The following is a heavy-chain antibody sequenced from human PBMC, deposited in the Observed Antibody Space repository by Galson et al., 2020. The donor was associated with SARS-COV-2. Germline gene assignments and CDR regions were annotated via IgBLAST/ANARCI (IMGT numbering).Heavy chain of an antibody. V-gene: IGHV4-59*01. Sequence: ASETLSLTCTVSGGSISSYYWSWIRQPPGKGLEWIGYIYYSGSTNYNPSLKSRVTILVDTSTNQFSLKLSSVTAADTAVYYCARVMGIRAIAGLYYYYGMDVWGQGTTVTVSS. D-gene: IGHD6-13*01. CDR1: GGSISSYY. J-gene: IGHJ6*02. CDR2: IYYSGST. CDR3: ARVMGIRAIAGLYYYYGMDV.